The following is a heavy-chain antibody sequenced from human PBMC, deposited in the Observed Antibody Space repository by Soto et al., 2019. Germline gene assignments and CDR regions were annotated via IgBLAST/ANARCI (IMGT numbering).Heavy chain of an antibody. CDR1: GGSISSGGYY. J-gene: IGHJ4*02. Sequence: SETLSLTCTVSGGSISSGGYYWSWIRQHPGKGLEWIGYIYYSGSPYYNPSLKSRVTISVDTSKNQFSLKLSSVTAADTAVYYCAGDHTTGLDYRGQGTLVTVSA. CDR2: IYYSGSP. D-gene: IGHD4-4*01. V-gene: IGHV4-30-4*08. CDR3: AGDHTTGLDY.